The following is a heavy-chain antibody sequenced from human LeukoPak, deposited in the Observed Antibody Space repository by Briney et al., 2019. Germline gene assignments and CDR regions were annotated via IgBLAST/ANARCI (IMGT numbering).Heavy chain of an antibody. J-gene: IGHJ4*02. CDR1: GFTFPRHG. CDR3: ARDLGWLQLCF. Sequence: PGGSLRLSCAASGFTFPRHGINWVRQAPGKGLEWVSGISPSGSILYYADSVKGRFTISRDNSKNTVSLQMNSLRAEDTALYYCARDLGWLQLCFGGQGTLVTVSS. D-gene: IGHD5-18*01. CDR2: ISPSGSIL. V-gene: IGHV3-23*01.